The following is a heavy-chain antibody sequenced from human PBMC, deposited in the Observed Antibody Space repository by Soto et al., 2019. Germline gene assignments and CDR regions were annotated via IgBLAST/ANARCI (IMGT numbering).Heavy chain of an antibody. CDR3: ARAGGTTVTGLWHFDS. D-gene: IGHD4-17*01. Sequence: QVQLEESGGGVVQPGRSLRLSCEASGFTFNTYSMHWVRQPPGKGLEWLAAIWYDGTQKYYADPVKGRFIISRDNSKKTLYLEMNSLRAEDTAVYYCARAGGTTVTGLWHFDSWGQVTLVTVSS. CDR2: IWYDGTQK. V-gene: IGHV3-33*01. CDR1: GFTFNTYS. J-gene: IGHJ4*02.